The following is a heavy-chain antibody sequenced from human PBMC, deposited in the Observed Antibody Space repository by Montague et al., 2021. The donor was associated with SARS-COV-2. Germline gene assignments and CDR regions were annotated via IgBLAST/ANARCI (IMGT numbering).Heavy chain of an antibody. V-gene: IGHV3-30*04. CDR3: ARDLESTGYFDPYYYHGMDV. J-gene: IGHJ6*02. D-gene: IGHD3-9*01. Sequence: SLRVSCAASGFTFSSYALHLVRQAPGKGLEWVADISHEGSYKYYADSVKGRFTISRDNSKNPLYLDMNSLRAEDTALYYCARDLESTGYFDPYYYHGMDVWGQGTTVTVSS. CDR2: ISHEGSYK. CDR1: GFTFSSYA.